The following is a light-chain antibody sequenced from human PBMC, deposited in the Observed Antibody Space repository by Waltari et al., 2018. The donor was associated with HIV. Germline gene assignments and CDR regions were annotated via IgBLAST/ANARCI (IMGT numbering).Light chain of an antibody. Sequence: QSALTQPPSASGSPGQSITISCTGTSSDMSEYSYVSWYQHHPGRAPKLIIFGVNERPSGVPDRFAVSGSGYSASLTVSGLQAEDEADYYCASYRGISNPYVFGTGTKVTVL. V-gene: IGLV2-8*01. CDR2: GVN. CDR3: ASYRGISNPYV. CDR1: SSDMSEYSY. J-gene: IGLJ1*01.